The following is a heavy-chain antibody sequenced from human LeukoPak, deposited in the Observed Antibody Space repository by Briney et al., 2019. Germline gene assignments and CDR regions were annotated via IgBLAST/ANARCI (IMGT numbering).Heavy chain of an antibody. J-gene: IGHJ5*02. CDR1: GYTFTSYG. V-gene: IGHV1-18*01. CDR2: ISAYNGNT. Sequence: ASVRVSCKASGYTFTSYGISWVRQAPGQGLEWMGWISAYNGNTNYAQKLQGRVTMTTDTSTSTAYLELSSLRSEDTAVYYCARDNSVRDEAWWFNPWGQGTLVTVSS. CDR3: ARDNSVRDEAWWFNP. D-gene: IGHD5-24*01.